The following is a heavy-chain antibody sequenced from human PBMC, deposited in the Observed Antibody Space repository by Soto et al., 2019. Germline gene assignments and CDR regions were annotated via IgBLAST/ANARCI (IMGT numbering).Heavy chain of an antibody. CDR1: GGSISSGDYY. CDR3: ASVPGPYDYVGQGGHD. CDR2: IYYSGST. J-gene: IGHJ4*02. Sequence: QVQLQESGPVLVKPSQTMSLTCTVSGGSISSGDYYWSWIRQPPEKGREWIGYIYYSGSTYYNPSIKRRVTISVDTSKKPFSLKLSSVTAADTAYYSCASVPGPYDYVGQGGHDWGQGTLVTVSS. V-gene: IGHV4-30-4*01. D-gene: IGHD3-16*01.